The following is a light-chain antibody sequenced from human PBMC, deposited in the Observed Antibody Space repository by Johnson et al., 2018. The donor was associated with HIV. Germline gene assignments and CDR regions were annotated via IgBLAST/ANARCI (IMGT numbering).Light chain of an antibody. Sequence: QSVLTQPPSVSAAPGQKVTISCSGSSSNIGNNYVSRYQQLPGTAPKLLIYDNNKRPSGIPDRFSGSKSGTSATLGITGLQTGDEADYYCGTWDSSLSAHYVFGTGTKVTVL. CDR2: DNN. CDR1: SSNIGNNY. J-gene: IGLJ1*01. V-gene: IGLV1-51*01. CDR3: GTWDSSLSAHYV.